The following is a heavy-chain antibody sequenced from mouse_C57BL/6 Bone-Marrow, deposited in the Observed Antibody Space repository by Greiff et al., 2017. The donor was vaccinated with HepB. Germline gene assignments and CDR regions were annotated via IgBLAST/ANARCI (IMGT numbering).Heavy chain of an antibody. Sequence: VVEPGASVKIPCKASGYTFTDYNMDWVKQSHGKSLEWIGDINPNNGGTIYNQKFKGKATLTVDKSSSTAYMELRSLTSEDTAVYYCARTWEGFDYWGQGTTLTVSS. CDR1: GYTFTDYN. D-gene: IGHD4-1*01. J-gene: IGHJ2*01. CDR3: ARTWEGFDY. CDR2: INPNNGGT. V-gene: IGHV1-18*01.